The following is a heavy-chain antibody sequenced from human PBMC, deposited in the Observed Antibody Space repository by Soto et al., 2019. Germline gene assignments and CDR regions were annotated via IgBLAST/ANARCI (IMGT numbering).Heavy chain of an antibody. CDR1: GFTFDDYT. Sequence: GSLRLSCAASGFTFDDYTMHWVRQAPGKGLEWVSLISWDGGSTYYADSVKGRFTISRDNTKNSLYLQMNSLRTEDTDLYYCAKDGNSGSYYLFDYWGQGTLVTVSS. J-gene: IGHJ4*02. CDR2: ISWDGGST. CDR3: AKDGNSGSYYLFDY. D-gene: IGHD1-26*01. V-gene: IGHV3-43*01.